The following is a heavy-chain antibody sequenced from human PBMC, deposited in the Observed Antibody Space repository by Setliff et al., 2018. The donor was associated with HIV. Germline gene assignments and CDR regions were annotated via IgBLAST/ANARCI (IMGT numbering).Heavy chain of an antibody. CDR1: GFTFITYA. D-gene: IGHD6-25*01. J-gene: IGHJ4*02. CDR2: ISGSGGST. Sequence: GGSLRLSCVASGFTFITYAMSWVRQAPGKGLEWVSSISGSGGSTYYADSVKGRFTISRDNSKNTVYLQMDSLRPKDTAAYYCARAPSWQRQVDFWGQGTLVTVSS. V-gene: IGHV3-23*01. CDR3: ARAPSWQRQVDF.